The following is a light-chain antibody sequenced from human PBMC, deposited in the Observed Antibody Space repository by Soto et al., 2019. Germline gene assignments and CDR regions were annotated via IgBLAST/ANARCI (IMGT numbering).Light chain of an antibody. Sequence: DIQMTQSPSSLSASVGDRVTITCRASQSISSYLNWYQQKPGKAPKLLIYAASSLQSGVPPRFSGSGSETDFTLTISSLQPEDFATYYCQPSYSTPRTFGQGTKLEIK. J-gene: IGKJ2*01. CDR3: QPSYSTPRT. CDR2: AAS. CDR1: QSISSY. V-gene: IGKV1-39*01.